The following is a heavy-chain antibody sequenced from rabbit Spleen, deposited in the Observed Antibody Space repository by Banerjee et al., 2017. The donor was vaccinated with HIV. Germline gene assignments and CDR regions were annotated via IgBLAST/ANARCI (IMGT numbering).Heavy chain of an antibody. D-gene: IGHD4-1*01. V-gene: IGHV1S40*01. CDR2: IDTGSRDFT. J-gene: IGHJ4*01. Sequence: QSLEESGGDLVKPGASLTLTCTASGFSLTSSDYMCWVRQAPGMGLEWIACIDTGSRDFTYYASWAKGRFTISKTSSTTVTLQMTSLTVADTATYFCARDLTSVGGWYFNLWGQGTLVTVS. CDR3: ARDLTSVGGWYFNL. CDR1: GFSLTSSDY.